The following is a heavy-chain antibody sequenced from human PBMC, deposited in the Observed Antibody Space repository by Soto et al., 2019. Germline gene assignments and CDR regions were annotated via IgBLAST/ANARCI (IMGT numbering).Heavy chain of an antibody. CDR3: ARDRIAVAGTRGFDAFDI. CDR1: GFTFSDYY. V-gene: IGHV3-11*01. J-gene: IGHJ3*02. CDR2: ISSSGSTI. D-gene: IGHD6-19*01. Sequence: GGSLRLSCAASGFTFSDYYMSWIRQAPGKGLEWVSYISSSGSTIYYADSVKGRFTISRDNAKNSLYLQMNSLRAEDTAVYYWARDRIAVAGTRGFDAFDIWGQGTMVTVSS.